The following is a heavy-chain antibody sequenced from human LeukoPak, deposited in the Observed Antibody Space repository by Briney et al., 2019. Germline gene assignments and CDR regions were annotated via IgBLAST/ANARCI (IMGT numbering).Heavy chain of an antibody. J-gene: IGHJ4*02. CDR3: ARESYWGSSAKGFDY. CDR1: GFTFSGSA. Sequence: GESLKISCAASGFTFSGSAMHWVRQASGKGLEWVGRIRSKANSYATAYAASVKGRFTISRDNAKNSLYLQMNSLRDEDTAVYYCARESYWGSSAKGFDYWGQGTLATVSS. V-gene: IGHV3-73*01. D-gene: IGHD7-27*01. CDR2: IRSKANSYAT.